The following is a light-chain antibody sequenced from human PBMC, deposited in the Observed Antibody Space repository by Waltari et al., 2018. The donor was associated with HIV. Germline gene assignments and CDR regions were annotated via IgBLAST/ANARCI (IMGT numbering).Light chain of an antibody. Sequence: QSVLTQTPSMSGTPGQRVTISCSGRTSNVGSNYVYWYQQFPGTTPRLVIHTNNQRPPGVPGRFSASKSGTSAFLAITSLRSEDEAIYFCAAWDDGLDTPVFGGGTSLTVL. CDR3: AAWDDGLDTPV. CDR2: TNN. V-gene: IGLV1-47*01. CDR1: TSNVGSNY. J-gene: IGLJ2*01.